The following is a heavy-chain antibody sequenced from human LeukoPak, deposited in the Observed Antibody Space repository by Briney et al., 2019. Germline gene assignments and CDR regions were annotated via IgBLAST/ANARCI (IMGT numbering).Heavy chain of an antibody. J-gene: IGHJ6*02. Sequence: PGGSLRLSCTVSGFTFNDFSINWVRQAPGKGLEWVSSISSSSSYIYYADSVKGRFTSSRDNAKNSLYLQMNSLRAEDTAVYYCARGDGDYAKGYYYGMDVWGQGTTVTVSS. CDR3: ARGDGDYAKGYYYGMDV. CDR2: ISSSSSYI. V-gene: IGHV3-21*01. CDR1: GFTFNDFS. D-gene: IGHD4-17*01.